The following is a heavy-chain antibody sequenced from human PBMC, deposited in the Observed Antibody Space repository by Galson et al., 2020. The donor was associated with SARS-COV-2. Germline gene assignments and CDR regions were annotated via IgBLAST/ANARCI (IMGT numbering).Heavy chain of an antibody. V-gene: IGHV3-30*02. Sequence: GGSLRLSCAASGFIFSNYGMHWVRQAPGQGLEWVAFIRNDGGNEYYVDSVKGRFTISRDNSKSTLYLQMNSLRLEDTAVYYCAKDRPLSVYANLEHWGQGTLVTVSS. D-gene: IGHD5-12*01. J-gene: IGHJ4*02. CDR2: IRNDGGNE. CDR1: GFIFSNYG. CDR3: AKDRPLSVYANLEH.